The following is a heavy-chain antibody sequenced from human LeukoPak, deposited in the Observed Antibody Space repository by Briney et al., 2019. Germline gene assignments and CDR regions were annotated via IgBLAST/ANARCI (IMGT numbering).Heavy chain of an antibody. CDR3: AKDYYGSGSQGYFDY. Sequence: GGSLRLSCAASGFTFSSYAMSWVRQAPGKGLGWVSTISGGGSSTYYADSVKGRFTISRDNSKNTLYLQMNSLRAEDTAVYYCAKDYYGSGSQGYFDYWGQGTLVTVSS. D-gene: IGHD3-10*01. J-gene: IGHJ4*02. V-gene: IGHV3-23*01. CDR1: GFTFSSYA. CDR2: ISGGGSST.